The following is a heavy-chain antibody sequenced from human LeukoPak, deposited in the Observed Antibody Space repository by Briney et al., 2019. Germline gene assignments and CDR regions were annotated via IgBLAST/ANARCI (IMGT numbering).Heavy chain of an antibody. CDR3: ARVSGRLERQSDLDY. D-gene: IGHD1-1*01. CDR1: GFAFASYS. Sequence: GGSLRLSCAASGFAFASYSMNWVRQAPGKGLEWVSSISGDSTYIYNAGSVKGRFTISRDNAQASLYLQMISLRADDTAVYYCARVSGRLERQSDLDYWGQGTLVIVSS. J-gene: IGHJ4*02. CDR2: ISGDSTYI. V-gene: IGHV3-21*01.